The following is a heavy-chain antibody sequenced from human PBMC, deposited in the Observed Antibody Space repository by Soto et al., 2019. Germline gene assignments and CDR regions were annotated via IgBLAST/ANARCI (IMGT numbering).Heavy chain of an antibody. V-gene: IGHV4-59*08. D-gene: IGHD3-10*01. Sequence: PSETLSLTCTVSGGSISSYYWSWIRQPPGKGLEWIGYIYYSGSTNYNPSLKSRVTISVDTSKNQFSLKLSSVTAADTAVYYCAVSPMVRGVMQFDYWGQGTLVTVSS. CDR3: AVSPMVRGVMQFDY. CDR1: GGSISSYY. CDR2: IYYSGST. J-gene: IGHJ4*02.